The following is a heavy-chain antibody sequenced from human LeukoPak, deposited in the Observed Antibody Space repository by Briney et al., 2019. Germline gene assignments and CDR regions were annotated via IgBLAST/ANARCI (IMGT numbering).Heavy chain of an antibody. V-gene: IGHV3-53*01. CDR2: IYSGGST. CDR1: GFTVSSNY. D-gene: IGHD2-15*01. J-gene: IGHJ3*02. Sequence: PGGSLRLSCAAPGFTVSSNYMSWVRQAPGKGLEWVSVIYSGGSTYYADSVKGRFTISRDNSKNTLYLQMNSLRAEDTAVYYCARGKVRMKNAFDIWGQGTMVTVSS. CDR3: ARGKVRMKNAFDI.